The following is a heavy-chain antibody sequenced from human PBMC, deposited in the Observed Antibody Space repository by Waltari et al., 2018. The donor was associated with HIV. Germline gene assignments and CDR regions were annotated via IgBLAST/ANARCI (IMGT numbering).Heavy chain of an antibody. CDR1: GFTFSSYS. D-gene: IGHD5-12*01. V-gene: IGHV3-21*01. Sequence: EVQLVESGGGLVKPGGSLRLSGAASGFTFSSYSMNWVRQAPGKGLEWVSSISSSSSYIYYADSVKGRFTISRDNAKNSLYLQMNSLRAEDTAVYYCARASVEMATIVLDYWGQGTLVTVSS. CDR3: ARASVEMATIVLDY. J-gene: IGHJ4*02. CDR2: ISSSSSYI.